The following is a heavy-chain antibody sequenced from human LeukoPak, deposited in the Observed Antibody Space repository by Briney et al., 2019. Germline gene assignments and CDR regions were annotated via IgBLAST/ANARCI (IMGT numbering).Heavy chain of an antibody. CDR2: INPKSGGT. V-gene: IGHV1-2*02. D-gene: IGHD6-19*01. J-gene: IGHJ4*02. CDR1: GYTFTGYY. Sequence: ASVKVSCKASGYTFTGYYMHWVRQAPGQGLKWMGWINPKSGGTNYAQKFQGRVTMTRETSISTGYMELSRLRSDDTAVYYCARDGGAVAGSPHFDYWGQGILVTVSS. CDR3: ARDGGAVAGSPHFDY.